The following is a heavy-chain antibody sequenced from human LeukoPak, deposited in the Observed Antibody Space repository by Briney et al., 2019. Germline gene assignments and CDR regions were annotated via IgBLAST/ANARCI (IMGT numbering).Heavy chain of an antibody. J-gene: IGHJ4*02. CDR3: ARNGYSYGHYYFDY. Sequence: SETLPLTCTVSGGSISSGSYYWSWIRQPAGKGLEWIGRIYTSGSTNYNPSLKSRVTISVDTSKNQFSLRLSSVTAADTAVYYCARNGYSYGHYYFDYWGQGTLVTVSS. CDR1: GGSISSGSYY. D-gene: IGHD5-18*01. V-gene: IGHV4-61*02. CDR2: IYTSGST.